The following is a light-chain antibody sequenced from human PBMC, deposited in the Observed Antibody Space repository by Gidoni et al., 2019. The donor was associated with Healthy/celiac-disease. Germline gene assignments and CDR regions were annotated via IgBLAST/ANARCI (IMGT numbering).Light chain of an antibody. CDR1: QSIGSS. Sequence: IVLTQSPDFQSVTPTEKVTITCRASQSIGSSLHCYQQKPDQSPKLLSKYASQSFSGVPSRFRGSGSGTDFTITIKRLEAEDGETYYCHQSSSFPLTFGGGTKVEIK. CDR3: HQSSSFPLT. CDR2: YAS. V-gene: IGKV6-21*01. J-gene: IGKJ4*01.